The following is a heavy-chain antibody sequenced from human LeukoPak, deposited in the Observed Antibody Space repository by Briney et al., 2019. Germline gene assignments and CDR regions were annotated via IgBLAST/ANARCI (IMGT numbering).Heavy chain of an antibody. CDR2: ISGNSAYI. D-gene: IGHD2-2*01. V-gene: IGHV3-21*01. CDR1: GFTFSTYS. J-gene: IGHJ4*02. CDR3: VREPYSGSSAGFDY. Sequence: GGSLRLSCAASGFTFSTYSMNWVRQAPGKGLGWVSSISGNSAYIFYAGSVKGRFTISRDNAQNSLYLQMNSLRAEDTALYYCVREPYSGSSAGFDYWGQGTLVTVSS.